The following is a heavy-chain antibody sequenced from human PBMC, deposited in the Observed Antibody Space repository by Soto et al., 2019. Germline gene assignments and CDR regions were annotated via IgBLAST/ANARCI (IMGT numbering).Heavy chain of an antibody. Sequence: DSLTIPCTCSGHSFTRYWISWVRQMPGKGLEWMGRIDPSDSYTNYSPSFQGHVTISADKSISTAYLQWSSLKASDTAMYYCARLGYCSGGSCLYYYYYGMDVWGQGTTVTVSS. CDR2: IDPSDSYT. D-gene: IGHD2-15*01. J-gene: IGHJ6*02. CDR3: ARLGYCSGGSCLYYYYYGMDV. CDR1: GHSFTRYW. V-gene: IGHV5-10-1*01.